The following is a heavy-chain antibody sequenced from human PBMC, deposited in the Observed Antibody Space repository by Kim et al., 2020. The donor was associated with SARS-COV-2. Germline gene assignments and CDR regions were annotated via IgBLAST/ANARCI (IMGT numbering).Heavy chain of an antibody. CDR1: GFTFSNYS. D-gene: IGHD3-22*01. CDR3: ARGGPFTMIVRGLVGLSGN. J-gene: IGHJ4*02. CDR2: ISSVSSTI. V-gene: IGHV3-48*02. Sequence: GGSLRLSCTVSGFTFSNYSMNWVRQAPGKGLEWVSYISSVSSTIYYADSVKGRFTISRDNAKNSLYLQMNSLRDEDTAVYYCARGGPFTMIVRGLVGLSGNWGRGTLVTVSS.